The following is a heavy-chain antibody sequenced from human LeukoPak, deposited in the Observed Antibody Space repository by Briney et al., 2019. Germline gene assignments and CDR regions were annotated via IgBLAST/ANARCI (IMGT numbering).Heavy chain of an antibody. J-gene: IGHJ3*02. Sequence: GASVKVSCKASGYTFTSYYMHWVRQAPGQGLEWMGIINPSGGSTSYAQKFQGRVTISVDTSKNQFSLKLSSVTAADTAVYYCARGLLDGYTHPAAFDIWGQGTMVTVSS. CDR1: GYTFTSYY. D-gene: IGHD5-24*01. CDR3: ARGLLDGYTHPAAFDI. CDR2: INPSGGST. V-gene: IGHV1-46*01.